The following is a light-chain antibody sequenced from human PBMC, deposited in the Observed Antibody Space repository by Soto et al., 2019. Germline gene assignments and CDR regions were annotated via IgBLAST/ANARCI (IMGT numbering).Light chain of an antibody. CDR2: AAS. J-gene: IGKJ3*01. CDR1: QSISSY. Sequence: DIPMTQSPSSLSASVGDRVTSTCRASQSISSYLNWYQQKPGKAPKLLIYAASSLQSGFPSRFSGSGSGTEFTLTISSLQPEDFATYYCQQSYSTRVSFGPGTKVDIK. V-gene: IGKV1-39*01. CDR3: QQSYSTRVS.